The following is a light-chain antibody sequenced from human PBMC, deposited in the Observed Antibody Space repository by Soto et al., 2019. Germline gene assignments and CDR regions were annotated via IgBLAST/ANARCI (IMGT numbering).Light chain of an antibody. CDR3: PQYNSLIT. CDR1: QIISTY. J-gene: IGKJ5*01. Sequence: DIQMTQSPSSLSASFGDIVTITFRASQIISTYLNWYQQTPGKAPKLLIYAASSLHSGVPSRFSGSGSGTEFTLTISSLQPDDFATYYCPQYNSLITFGQGTRLEIK. CDR2: AAS. V-gene: IGKV1-39*01.